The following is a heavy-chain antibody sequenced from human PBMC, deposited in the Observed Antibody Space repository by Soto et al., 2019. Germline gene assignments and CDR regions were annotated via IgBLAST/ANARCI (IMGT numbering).Heavy chain of an antibody. D-gene: IGHD3-3*01. CDR1: GYTFTGYY. CDR2: INPSSGDT. V-gene: IGHV1-2*02. Sequence: ASVKVSCKASGYTFTGYYIHWVRQAPGQGLELMGWINPSSGDTKYAPKFQDRVTMTRDTSISTAYMQVTRLTSDDTAVYYCAIMEYDFWSGLGAKNYFDPCVQGTQVTVS. CDR3: AIMEYDFWSGLGAKNYFDP. J-gene: IGHJ5*02.